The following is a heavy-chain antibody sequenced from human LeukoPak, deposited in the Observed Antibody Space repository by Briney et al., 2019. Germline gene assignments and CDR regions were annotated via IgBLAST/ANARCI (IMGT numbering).Heavy chain of an antibody. Sequence: GGSLRLSCAASGFTFSSYSMNWVRQAPGKGLEWVSSISSSSSYVYYADSVKGRFTISRDNAKNSLYLQMNSLRAEDTAVYYCARDSSGYYAYYYGMDVWGQGTTVTVSS. J-gene: IGHJ6*02. CDR3: ARDSSGYYAYYYGMDV. D-gene: IGHD3-22*01. CDR1: GFTFSSYS. V-gene: IGHV3-21*01. CDR2: ISSSSSYV.